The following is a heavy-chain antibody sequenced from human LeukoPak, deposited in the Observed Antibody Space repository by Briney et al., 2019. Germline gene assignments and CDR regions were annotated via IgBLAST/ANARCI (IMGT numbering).Heavy chain of an antibody. Sequence: PGGSLRLSCAASGFTFSSYNMNWVRQAPGKGLEWVSYISISSTTIYYADSEKGRFTISRDNGKNSLSLQMNSLRAEDTAVYYCASSTYYYDSSGTRHWYFDHWGRGTLVTVSS. CDR1: GFTFSSYN. CDR2: ISISSTTI. CDR3: ASSTYYYDSSGTRHWYFDH. J-gene: IGHJ2*01. D-gene: IGHD3-22*01. V-gene: IGHV3-48*01.